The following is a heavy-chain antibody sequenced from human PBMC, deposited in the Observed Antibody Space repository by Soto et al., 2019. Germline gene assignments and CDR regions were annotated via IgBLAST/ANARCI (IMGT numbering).Heavy chain of an antibody. J-gene: IGHJ6*02. Sequence: KASETLSLTCTVSGGSISSFYWGWIRQPPGKGLEWIGYIYYSGSTNFNPSLKSLVTISVDTSKNQFSLKLSSVTAADTAVYYCARASRDCSSTSCYGGMDVWGQGTTVTVSS. CDR1: GGSISSFY. CDR2: IYYSGST. CDR3: ARASRDCSSTSCYGGMDV. V-gene: IGHV4-59*01. D-gene: IGHD2-2*01.